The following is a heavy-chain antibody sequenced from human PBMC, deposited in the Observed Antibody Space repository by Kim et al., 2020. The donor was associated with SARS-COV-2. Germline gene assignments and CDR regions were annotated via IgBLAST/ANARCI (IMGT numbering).Heavy chain of an antibody. V-gene: IGHV1-69*04. J-gene: IGHJ4*02. Sequence: SVKVSCKASGGTFSSYAISWVRQAPGQGLEWMGRIIPILGIANYAQKFQGRVTITADKSTSTAYMELSSLRSEDTAVYYCARLPGDFWSGPIKNIDYWGQGTLVTVSS. D-gene: IGHD3-3*01. CDR1: GGTFSSYA. CDR2: IIPILGIA. CDR3: ARLPGDFWSGPIKNIDY.